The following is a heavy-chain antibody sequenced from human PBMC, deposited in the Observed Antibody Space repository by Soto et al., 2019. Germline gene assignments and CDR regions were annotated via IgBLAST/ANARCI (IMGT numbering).Heavy chain of an antibody. CDR2: IYHSGNT. V-gene: IGHV4-38-2*01. D-gene: IGHD3-10*01. CDR3: ARVGEGYYGSGSYYNFDYGMDV. Sequence: SETLSLTCAVSGYSISSGYYWGWIRQPPGKGLEWIGSIYHSGNTYYNPSLKSRVTISVDTSKNQFSLKLSSVTAADTAVYYWARVGEGYYGSGSYYNFDYGMDVWGQGTTVTVSS. CDR1: GYSISSGYY. J-gene: IGHJ6*02.